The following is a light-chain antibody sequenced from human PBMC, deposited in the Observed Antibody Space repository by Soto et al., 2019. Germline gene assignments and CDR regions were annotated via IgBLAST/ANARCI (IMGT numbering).Light chain of an antibody. CDR2: DAS. Sequence: DIQMTQSPSTLSASGGDRVTITCRASQSISSWLAWYQQKPGKAPKLLIYDASSLESGVPSRFSDSGSGTEFTLTISSLQPDDFATYYCQQYNSYPWTFGQGTKVEIK. V-gene: IGKV1-5*01. CDR3: QQYNSYPWT. J-gene: IGKJ1*01. CDR1: QSISSW.